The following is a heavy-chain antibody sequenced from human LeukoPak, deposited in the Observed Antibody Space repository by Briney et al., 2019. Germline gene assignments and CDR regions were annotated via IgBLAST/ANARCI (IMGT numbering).Heavy chain of an antibody. J-gene: IGHJ5*02. Sequence: ASVKVSCKASGYTFTSYGISWVRQAPGQGLEWMGWISAYNGNTNYAQKLQGRVTMTTDTSTSTAYMELRSLRSDDTAVYYCARHTAFGTIVVVPAAMVGWFDPWGQGTLVTVSS. D-gene: IGHD2-2*01. CDR1: GYTFTSYG. CDR3: ARHTAFGTIVVVPAAMVGWFDP. V-gene: IGHV1-18*01. CDR2: ISAYNGNT.